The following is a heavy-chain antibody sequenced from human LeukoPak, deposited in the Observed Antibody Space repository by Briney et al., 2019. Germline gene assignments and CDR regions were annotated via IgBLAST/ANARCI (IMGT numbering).Heavy chain of an antibody. Sequence: GGSLRLSCAASGFTFSSYSMNWVRQAPGKGLEWVSSISSSSSYIYYADSVKGRFTISRDNAKNSLYLQMNSLRAEDTAVYYCAKDGIRYYYDSSGYYGDYWGQGTLVTVSS. CDR2: ISSSSSYI. CDR3: AKDGIRYYYDSSGYYGDY. V-gene: IGHV3-21*01. J-gene: IGHJ4*02. D-gene: IGHD3-22*01. CDR1: GFTFSSYS.